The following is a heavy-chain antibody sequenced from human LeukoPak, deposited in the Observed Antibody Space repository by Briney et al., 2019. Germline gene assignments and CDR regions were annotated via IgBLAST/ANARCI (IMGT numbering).Heavy chain of an antibody. D-gene: IGHD3-10*01. CDR3: ATHGAMVRAPEPIDY. Sequence: EASVKVSCKASGYTFTSYGISWVRQAPGQGLEWMGWISAYNGNTNYAQKLQGRVTMTTDTSTSTAYMELRSLRSDDTAVYYCATHGAMVRAPEPIDYWGQGTLVTVSS. J-gene: IGHJ4*02. V-gene: IGHV1-18*01. CDR2: ISAYNGNT. CDR1: GYTFTSYG.